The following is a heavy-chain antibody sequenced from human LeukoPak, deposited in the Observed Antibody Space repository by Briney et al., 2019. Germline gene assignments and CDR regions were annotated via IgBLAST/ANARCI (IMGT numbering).Heavy chain of an antibody. V-gene: IGHV3-23*01. CDR3: AKGSSGWYSFRYFDY. Sequence: GGSLRLSCAASGFTFSSYAMSWVRQAPGKGLEWVSAICGSGGSTYYADSVKGRFTISRDNSKNTLYLQMNSLRAEDTAVYYCAKGSSGWYSFRYFDYWGQGTLVTVSS. CDR1: GFTFSSYA. D-gene: IGHD6-19*01. CDR2: ICGSGGST. J-gene: IGHJ4*02.